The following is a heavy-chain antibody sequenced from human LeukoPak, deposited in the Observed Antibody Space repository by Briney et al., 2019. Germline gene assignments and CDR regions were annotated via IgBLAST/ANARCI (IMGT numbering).Heavy chain of an antibody. CDR1: GFTFSSYG. J-gene: IGHJ4*02. Sequence: PGGSLRLSCAASGFTFSSYGMHWVRQAPGKGLEWVAVISYDGSNKYYADSVKGRFTISRDNSKNTLYLQMNSLRAEDTAVYYCATIQLLLPPVDYWGQGTLVTVSS. CDR2: ISYDGSNK. CDR3: ATIQLLLPPVDY. V-gene: IGHV3-30*03. D-gene: IGHD2-2*01.